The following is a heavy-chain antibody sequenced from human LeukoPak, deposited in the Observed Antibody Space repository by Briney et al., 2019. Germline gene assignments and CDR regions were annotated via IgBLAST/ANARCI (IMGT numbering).Heavy chain of an antibody. D-gene: IGHD2-15*01. CDR1: RDSVSSNSAA. CDR3: ARGAPCSGGSCYSYYWFDP. Sequence: SQTLSLTCAISRDSVSSNSAAWNWIRQSPSRGLEWLGRTYYRSKWYNDYAVSVKSRITINPDASKNQFSLQLNSVTPGDTAVYYCARGAPCSGGSCYSYYWFDPWGQGTLVTVSS. V-gene: IGHV6-1*01. CDR2: TYYRSKWYN. J-gene: IGHJ5*02.